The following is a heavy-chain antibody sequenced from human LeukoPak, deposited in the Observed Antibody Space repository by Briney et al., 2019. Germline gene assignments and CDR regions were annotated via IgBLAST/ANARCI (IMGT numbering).Heavy chain of an antibody. CDR3: ARDVLDAFDL. V-gene: IGHV3-66*01. CDR1: GFDVSSKY. D-gene: IGHD3-10*01. Sequence: GGSLRLSCEASGFDVSSKYMSWVRQAPGKGLEWVSVPFSGGSTNYADSVKGRFIVSRDNSKNTLYLQLNSLRAEDTAVYYCARDVLDAFDLWGQGTMVTVSS. J-gene: IGHJ3*01. CDR2: PFSGGST.